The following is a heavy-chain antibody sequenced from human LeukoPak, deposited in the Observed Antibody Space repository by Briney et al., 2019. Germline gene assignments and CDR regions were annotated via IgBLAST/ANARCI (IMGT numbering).Heavy chain of an antibody. V-gene: IGHV4-59*01. CDR3: ARAVRQFYYDTNGHYGYLGEAFDI. D-gene: IGHD3-22*01. CDR1: GGSISSYY. CDR2: IYYSGST. J-gene: IGHJ3*02. Sequence: SETLSLTCTVSGGSISSYYWSWIRQPPGKGLEWIWYIYYSGSTNYNPSLKSRVTISVDTSKNQFSLKLSPVTAADTAVYYCARAVRQFYYDTNGHYGYLGEAFDIWGQGTMLIVSS.